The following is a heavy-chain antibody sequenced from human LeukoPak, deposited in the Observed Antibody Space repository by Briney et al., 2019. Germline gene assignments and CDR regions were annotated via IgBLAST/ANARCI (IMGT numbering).Heavy chain of an antibody. D-gene: IGHD6-13*01. V-gene: IGHV3-21*01. CDR2: ISSSSSYI. CDR1: GFTFSSYS. CDR3: AREAAAGYYFDY. J-gene: IGHJ4*02. Sequence: GGSLRLSCAASGFTFSSYSMNCVSQAPGKGLEWVSSISSSSSYIYYADSVKGRFTISRDNAKNSLYLQMNSLRAEDTAVYYCAREAAAGYYFDYWGQGTLVTVSS.